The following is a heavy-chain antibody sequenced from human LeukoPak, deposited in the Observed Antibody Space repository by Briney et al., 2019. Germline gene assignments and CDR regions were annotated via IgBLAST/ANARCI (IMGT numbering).Heavy chain of an antibody. CDR1: GFAFEDHG. CDR2: ITWNGGST. CDR3: ARQNEDIVVVPAATPYYYYYMDV. Sequence: GESLKISCAASGFAFEDHGMSWVRQAPGKGLEWVSGITWNGGSTTYADSVKGRFTISRDNAKNSLYLQMNGLRAEDTALYYCARQNEDIVVVPAATPYYYYYMDVWGKGTTVTVSS. D-gene: IGHD2-2*01. V-gene: IGHV3-20*04. J-gene: IGHJ6*03.